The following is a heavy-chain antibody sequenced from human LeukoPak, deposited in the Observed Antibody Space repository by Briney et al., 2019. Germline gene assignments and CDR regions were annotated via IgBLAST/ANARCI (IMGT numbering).Heavy chain of an antibody. CDR3: ARQVVAVAGTGYFDY. D-gene: IGHD6-19*01. V-gene: IGHV4-59*05. J-gene: IGHJ4*02. CDR1: GASISSYH. CDR2: IYYSGST. Sequence: SETLSLTCTVSGASISSYHWSWIRQPPGKGLEWIGSIYYSGSTYYNASLKSRGTISVDTSKNQFSLKLNSVTAADTAVYFCARQVVAVAGTGYFDYWGQGTLVTVSS.